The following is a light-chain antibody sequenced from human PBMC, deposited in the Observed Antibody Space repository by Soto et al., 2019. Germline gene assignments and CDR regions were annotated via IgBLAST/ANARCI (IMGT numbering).Light chain of an antibody. CDR1: QSVLSTSDNKNY. CDR3: PQYYSTSRT. V-gene: IGKV4-1*01. Sequence: DIVMTQSPDSLAVSLGERATINCKSSQSVLSTSDNKNYLGWYQQIPGQPPKLLIYWASPRKSRVPDRFSGSGSWTDFTLTIRSLQAEVLAVYSCPQYYSTSRTFGQGTKVDIK. J-gene: IGKJ1*01. CDR2: WAS.